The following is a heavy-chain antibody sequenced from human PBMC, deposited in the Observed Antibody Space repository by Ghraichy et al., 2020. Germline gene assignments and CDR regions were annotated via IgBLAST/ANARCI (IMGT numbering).Heavy chain of an antibody. CDR3: ARSIMITFGGVIVPDAIDY. V-gene: IGHV4-38-2*02. CDR2: IYHSGST. CDR1: GYSISSGYY. J-gene: IGHJ4*02. D-gene: IGHD3-16*02. Sequence: SETLSLTCTVSGYSISSGYYWGWIRQPPGKGLEWIGSIYHSGSTYYNPSLKSRVTISLDTSKNQFSLKLSSVTAADTAMYYCARSIMITFGGVIVPDAIDYWDQGTLVTVSS.